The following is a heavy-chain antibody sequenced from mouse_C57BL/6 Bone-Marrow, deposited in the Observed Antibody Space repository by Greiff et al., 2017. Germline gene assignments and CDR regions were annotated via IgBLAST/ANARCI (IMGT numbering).Heavy chain of an antibody. J-gene: IGHJ2*01. CDR3: ARHLDY. V-gene: IGHV5-6*01. CDR1: GFTFSSSG. Sequence: EVQGVESGGDLVKPGGSLKLSCAASGFTFSSSGMSWVRQTPDKRLEWVATISSGGSYNSYPDSVKGRFTISRDNAKNTLYLQMSSLKSEDTAMYYCARHLDYWGQGTTLTVAS. CDR2: ISSGGSYN.